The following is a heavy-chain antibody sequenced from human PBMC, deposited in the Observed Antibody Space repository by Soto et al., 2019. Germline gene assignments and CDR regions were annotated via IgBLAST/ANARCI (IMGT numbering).Heavy chain of an antibody. J-gene: IGHJ4*02. Sequence: EVQLLESGGGLVQPGGSLRLSCAASGFTFSNYAMSWVRQAPGKGLEWVSAISGSGASTYYADSVKGRFISSRDNSKNTLYLQMNSVRAEDTAVYYCAKEYCASTRCNFDLWGQGTLVTVSS. CDR2: ISGSGAST. V-gene: IGHV3-23*01. CDR1: GFTFSNYA. D-gene: IGHD2-2*01. CDR3: AKEYCASTRCNFDL.